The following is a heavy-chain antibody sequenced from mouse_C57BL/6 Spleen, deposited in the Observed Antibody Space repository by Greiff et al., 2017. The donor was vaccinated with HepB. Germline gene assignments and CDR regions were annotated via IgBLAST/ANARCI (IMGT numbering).Heavy chain of an antibody. CDR2: IDPENGDT. CDR3: TTPYYFDY. V-gene: IGHV14-4*01. Sequence: EVQLVESGAELVRPGASVKLSCTASGFNIKDDYMHWVKQRPEQGLEWIGWIDPENGDTEYASKFQGKATITADTSSNTAYLQLSSLTSEDTAVYYCTTPYYFDYWGQGTTLTVSS. CDR1: GFNIKDDY. J-gene: IGHJ2*01.